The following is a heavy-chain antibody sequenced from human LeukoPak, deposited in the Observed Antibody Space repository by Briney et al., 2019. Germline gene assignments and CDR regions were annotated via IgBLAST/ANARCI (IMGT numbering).Heavy chain of an antibody. Sequence: ASVKVSCKASGYTFTGYDINWVRQATGQGLEWMGWMNPNSGNTGYAQKFQGRVTMTRNTSISTAYMELSSLRSEDTAVYYCALKTTVEAAAADAFDIWGQGTMVTVSS. D-gene: IGHD6-13*01. CDR3: ALKTTVEAAAADAFDI. J-gene: IGHJ3*02. V-gene: IGHV1-8*01. CDR2: MNPNSGNT. CDR1: GYTFTGYD.